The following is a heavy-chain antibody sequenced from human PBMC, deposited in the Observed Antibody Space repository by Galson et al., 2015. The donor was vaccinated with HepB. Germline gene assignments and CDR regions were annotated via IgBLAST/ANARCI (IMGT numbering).Heavy chain of an antibody. V-gene: IGHV3-30-3*01. CDR1: GFTFSSYA. CDR2: ISYDGSNK. Sequence: SLRLSCAASGFTFSSYAMHWVRQAPGKGLEWVAVISYDGSNKYYADSVKGRFTISRDNSKNTLYLQMNSLRAEDTAVYYCARAGCSSTSCFPTSLSWGQGTLVTVSS. CDR3: ARAGCSSTSCFPTSLS. D-gene: IGHD2-2*01. J-gene: IGHJ5*02.